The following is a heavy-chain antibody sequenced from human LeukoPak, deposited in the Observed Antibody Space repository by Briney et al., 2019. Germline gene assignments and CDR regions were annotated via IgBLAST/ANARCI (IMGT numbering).Heavy chain of an antibody. Sequence: GGSLRLSCAASGFTFSSYGMHWVRQAPGKGLEWVAVIWYDGSNKYHADSVKGRFTISRDNSKNTLYLQMNSLRAEDTAVYYCAKDGGSGWYYFDYWGQGTLVTVSS. CDR1: GFTFSSYG. J-gene: IGHJ4*02. CDR2: IWYDGSNK. V-gene: IGHV3-33*06. D-gene: IGHD6-19*01. CDR3: AKDGGSGWYYFDY.